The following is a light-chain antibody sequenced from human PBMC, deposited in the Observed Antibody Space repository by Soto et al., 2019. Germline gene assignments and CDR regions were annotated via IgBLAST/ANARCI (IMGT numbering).Light chain of an antibody. CDR1: QGVSSF. CDR2: GAS. V-gene: IGKV3-15*01. CDR3: QQYSDWPLT. Sequence: EIVMTQSPATLSVSPGERATLSCWASQGVSSFLAWYQQRPAQAPRLLIYGASTRATGSPARFSGSGSGTEFILTISSLQSEDFAVYYCQQYSDWPLTFGGGTKVEIK. J-gene: IGKJ4*01.